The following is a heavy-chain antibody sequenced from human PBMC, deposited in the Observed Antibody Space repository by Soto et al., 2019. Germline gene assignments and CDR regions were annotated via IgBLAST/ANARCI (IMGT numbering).Heavy chain of an antibody. V-gene: IGHV4-34*01. CDR1: GGSFSVYY. J-gene: IGHJ4*02. Sequence: SETLSLTCSVFGGSFSVYYLSWIRQSPGKGLEWIGEVIHDGRTNSNPSLKSRVTISVDTSKNQFSLKVNSVTAADTAVYYCARGPYYFDSGSFDYWGQGTLVTVSS. CDR3: ARGPYYFDSGSFDY. D-gene: IGHD3-10*01. CDR2: VIHDGRT.